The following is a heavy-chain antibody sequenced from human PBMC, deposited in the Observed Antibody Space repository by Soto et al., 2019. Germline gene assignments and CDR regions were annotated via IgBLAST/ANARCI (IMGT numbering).Heavy chain of an antibody. CDR1: GYTFTSYH. Sequence: GASVKVSCKASGYTFTSYHVHWVRQAPGQGLEWMGMINPSNGSTNYAQKFQGRVTITRDTSASTAYMELSSLRSEDTAVYYCARDSVAAYYYGMDVWGQGTTVTVSS. CDR2: INPSNGST. V-gene: IGHV1-46*01. J-gene: IGHJ6*02. D-gene: IGHD6-19*01. CDR3: ARDSVAAYYYGMDV.